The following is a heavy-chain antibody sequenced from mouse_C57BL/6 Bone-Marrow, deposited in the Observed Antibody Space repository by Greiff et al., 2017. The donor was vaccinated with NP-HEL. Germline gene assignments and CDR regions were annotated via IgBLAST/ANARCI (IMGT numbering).Heavy chain of an antibody. CDR3: ARQDSYSFAY. J-gene: IGHJ3*01. Sequence: QVQLQQSGPGLVAPSQSLSITCTVSGFSLTSYGVHWVRQPPGKGLEWLVVIWSDGSTTYNSALKSRLSISKDNTNSQVFLKINRIQADNTAMYYGARQDSYSFAYWGQGTLVTVSA. V-gene: IGHV2-6-1*01. D-gene: IGHD2-12*01. CDR1: GFSLTSYG. CDR2: IWSDGST.